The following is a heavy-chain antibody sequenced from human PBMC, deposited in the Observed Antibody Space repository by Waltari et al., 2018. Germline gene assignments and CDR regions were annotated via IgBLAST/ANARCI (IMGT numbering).Heavy chain of an antibody. J-gene: IGHJ5*02. V-gene: IGHV4-59*01. D-gene: IGHD2-21*02. CDR1: GGRISGFY. CDR3: ARGGGGDWEWFDP. CDR2: IYYPGST. Sequence: QVQLQESGPSLLKPSETMSPICTVSGGRISGFYWSGVRQPPGKGLDWIGYIYYPGSTNFNPSLKSRVPMSVDTSKNQFSLKLSSVTAADTAFYYCARGGGGDWEWFDPWGQGTLVTVSS.